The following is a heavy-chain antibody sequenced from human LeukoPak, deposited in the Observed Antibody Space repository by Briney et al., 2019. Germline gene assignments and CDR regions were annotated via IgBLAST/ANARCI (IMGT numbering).Heavy chain of an antibody. CDR1: GYTFTGYY. CDR2: INPNSGGT. V-gene: IGHV1-2*02. J-gene: IGHJ4*02. CDR3: ARLYSGYDGYFDY. D-gene: IGHD5-12*01. Sequence: ASVKVSCKASGYTFTGYYMHWVRQAPGQGLEWMGWINPNSGGTNYAQKFQGRVTVTRDTSISTAYMELSRLRSDDTAVYYCARLYSGYDGYFDYWGQGTLVTVSS.